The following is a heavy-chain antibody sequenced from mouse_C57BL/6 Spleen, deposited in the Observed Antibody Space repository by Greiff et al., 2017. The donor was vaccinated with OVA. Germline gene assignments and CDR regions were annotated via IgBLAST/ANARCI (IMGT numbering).Heavy chain of an antibody. Sequence: VQLKESGGDLVKPGGSLKLSCAASGFTFSSYGMSWVRQTPDKRLEWVATISSGGSYTYYPDSVKGRSTISRDNAKNTLYLQMSSLKSEDTAMYYCARGYGSSQYYFDYWGQGTTLTVSS. CDR1: GFTFSSYG. CDR3: ARGYGSSQYYFDY. D-gene: IGHD1-1*01. J-gene: IGHJ2*01. CDR2: ISSGGSYT. V-gene: IGHV5-6*01.